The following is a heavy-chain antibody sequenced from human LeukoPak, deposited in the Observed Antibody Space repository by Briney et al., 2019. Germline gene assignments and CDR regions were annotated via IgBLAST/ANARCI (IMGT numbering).Heavy chain of an antibody. Sequence: GGSLRLSCAASGFIFSSYAMSWVRQAPGKGLEWVSGISASGGRTYYADSVKGRFTISRDNSRYTLSLQLNSLRAEDTAVYFCAKGLLGYLDYWGQGTLVTVSS. CDR3: AKGLLGYLDY. CDR1: GFIFSSYA. J-gene: IGHJ4*02. V-gene: IGHV3-23*01. CDR2: ISASGGRT.